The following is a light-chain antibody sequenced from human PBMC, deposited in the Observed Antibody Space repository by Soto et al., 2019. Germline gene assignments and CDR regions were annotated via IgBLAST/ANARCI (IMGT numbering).Light chain of an antibody. CDR3: QQRNNWPPSIT. CDR1: QSVGGH. V-gene: IGKV3-11*01. J-gene: IGKJ5*01. Sequence: EIVLTQSPATLSLSPGERDNLSCRASQSVGGHLAWYQQKPGQAPRLLIYDASDRATGIPARFSGSGSETDFTLTISSLEPGDFAVYYCQQRNNWPPSITFGQGTRLEIK. CDR2: DAS.